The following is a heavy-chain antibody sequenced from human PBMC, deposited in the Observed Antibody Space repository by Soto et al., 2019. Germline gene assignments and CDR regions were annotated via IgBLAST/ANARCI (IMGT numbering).Heavy chain of an antibody. CDR3: VKRDSGYYSY. Sequence: PSETLSLTCAVYGGSFSGYYWSWIRQPPGKGLEWIGEINHSGSTNYNPSLKSRVTISVDTSKNQFSLTLSSVTAADTAVYYCVKRDSGYYSYWGQGTLVTVSS. J-gene: IGHJ4*02. V-gene: IGHV4-34*01. D-gene: IGHD3-22*01. CDR1: GGSFSGYY. CDR2: INHSGST.